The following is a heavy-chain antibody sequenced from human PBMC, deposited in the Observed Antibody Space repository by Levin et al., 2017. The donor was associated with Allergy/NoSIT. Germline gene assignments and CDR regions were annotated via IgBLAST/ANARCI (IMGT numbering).Heavy chain of an antibody. CDR3: ARIYCVDITCPPGDF. Sequence: ASVKVSCKASGYTFITYYIHWVRQAPGQGLEWMGWINPKNGGTIFALKFQGRVTMTRDTSITTAYMELSGLRSDDTAVYYCARIYCVDITCPPGDFWGQGSLVTVSS. CDR2: INPKNGGT. J-gene: IGHJ4*02. CDR1: GYTFITYY. V-gene: IGHV1-2*02. D-gene: IGHD5/OR15-5a*01.